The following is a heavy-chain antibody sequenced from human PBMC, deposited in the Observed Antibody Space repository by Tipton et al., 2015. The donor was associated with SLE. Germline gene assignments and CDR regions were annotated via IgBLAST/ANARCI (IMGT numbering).Heavy chain of an antibody. CDR3: ALAAAGIGYFQH. J-gene: IGHJ1*01. V-gene: IGHV4-34*01. Sequence: TLSLTCAVYGGSFSGYYWSWIRQPPGKGLEWIGEINHSGSTNYNPSLKSRVTISVDTSKNQFSLKLSSVTAADTAVYYCALAAAGIGYFQHWGRGTLVTVSS. D-gene: IGHD6-13*01. CDR2: INHSGST. CDR1: GGSFSGYY.